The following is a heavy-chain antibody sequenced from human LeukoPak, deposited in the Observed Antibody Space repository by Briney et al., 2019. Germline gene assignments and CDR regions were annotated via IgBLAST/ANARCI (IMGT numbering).Heavy chain of an antibody. Sequence: GGSLRLSCVASGFTLGDYNMNWVRQAPGKGLEWVSAITRSSTYMNYADSLKGRFTISRDNSKNTLYLQMNSLRAEDTAVYYCAKGPLIAVAGTTWDYWGQGTLVTVSS. CDR3: AKGPLIAVAGTTWDY. CDR1: GFTLGDYN. V-gene: IGHV3-21*04. D-gene: IGHD6-19*01. CDR2: ITRSSTYM. J-gene: IGHJ4*02.